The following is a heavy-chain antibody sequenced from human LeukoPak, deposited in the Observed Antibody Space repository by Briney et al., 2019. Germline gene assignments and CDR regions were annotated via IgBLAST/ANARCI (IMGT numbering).Heavy chain of an antibody. Sequence: PGGSLRLSCAASGFTFSSYWMHWVRQAPGKGLVWVSVIYSGGTTYYADSVKGRFTISRDNSKSTLFLQMNSLRAEDTAIYYCATYRQVLLPFESWGQGTLVTVSS. CDR3: ATYRQVLLPFES. J-gene: IGHJ4*02. V-gene: IGHV3-53*01. CDR2: IYSGGTT. CDR1: GFTFSSYW. D-gene: IGHD5-18*01.